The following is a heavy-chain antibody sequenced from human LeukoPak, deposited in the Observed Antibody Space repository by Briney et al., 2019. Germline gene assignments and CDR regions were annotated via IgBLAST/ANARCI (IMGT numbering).Heavy chain of an antibody. Sequence: PGGSLRLSCAASGFTVGNSYLNWVRQAPGKGLVWVSVIYSGGNTYYADSVKGRFTLSRDNSKNTLYLQMNSLRAEDTALYYCATEGGYNWNDGAVRKGFGSWGQGTLVTVSS. D-gene: IGHD1-1*01. CDR1: GFTVGNSY. J-gene: IGHJ4*02. CDR3: ATEGGYNWNDGAVRKGFGS. CDR2: IYSGGNT. V-gene: IGHV3-66*01.